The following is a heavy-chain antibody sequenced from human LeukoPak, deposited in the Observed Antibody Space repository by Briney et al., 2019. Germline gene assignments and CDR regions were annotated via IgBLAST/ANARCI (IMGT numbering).Heavy chain of an antibody. V-gene: IGHV3-23*01. D-gene: IGHD1-1*01. CDR2: ISSDGGNT. Sequence: GGSLRLSCATSAFTFSSSAMSWVRQAPGKGLEWVSAISSDGGNTCYADSVKGRFTISRDNSRNTLYLQMNSLRAEDTAVYYCARDSTGSSPYDYWGQGTLVTVSS. J-gene: IGHJ4*02. CDR1: AFTFSSSA. CDR3: ARDSTGSSPYDY.